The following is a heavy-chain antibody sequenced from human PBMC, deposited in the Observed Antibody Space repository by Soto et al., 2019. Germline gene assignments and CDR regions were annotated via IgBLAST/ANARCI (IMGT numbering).Heavy chain of an antibody. Sequence: SETLSLTCTVSGGSISSGGYYWSWIRQHPGKGLEWIGYIYYSGSTYYNPSLKSRVTISVDTSKNQFSLKLSSVTAADTAVYYCARDALLWTTYYYDSSGPGAFDIWGQGTMVTVSS. J-gene: IGHJ3*02. D-gene: IGHD3-22*01. V-gene: IGHV4-31*03. CDR1: GGSISSGGYY. CDR3: ARDALLWTTYYYDSSGPGAFDI. CDR2: IYYSGST.